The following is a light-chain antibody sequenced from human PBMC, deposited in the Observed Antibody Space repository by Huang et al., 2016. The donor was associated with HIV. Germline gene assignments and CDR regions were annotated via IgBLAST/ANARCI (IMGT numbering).Light chain of an antibody. V-gene: IGKV3-15*01. CDR3: QHYHDWPPLA. CDR2: GAS. CDR1: QNIRTN. Sequence: EIVMTQSPATLSVSPGERATLSCRASQNIRTNVAWYQQKRGQPPSLLIYGASTRAAGIQARFSGSGSGTEFTLILTSLQSEDLAVYYCQHYHDWPPLAFGGGTKVEIK. J-gene: IGKJ4*01.